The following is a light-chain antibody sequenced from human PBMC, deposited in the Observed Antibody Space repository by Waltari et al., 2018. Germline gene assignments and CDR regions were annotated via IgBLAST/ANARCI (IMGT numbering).Light chain of an antibody. J-gene: IGKJ3*01. CDR3: QKYNSAPLT. CDR1: QDINKS. CDR2: GSS. Sequence: DIQMTQSPSSLSASVGDRVTITCRPSQDINKSFVWYQQKPGKVPKVLIYGSSTLQSGVPSRFSGSGSGTDFTLTITSLQPEDVATYYCQKYNSAPLTFGPGTKVDIK. V-gene: IGKV1-27*01.